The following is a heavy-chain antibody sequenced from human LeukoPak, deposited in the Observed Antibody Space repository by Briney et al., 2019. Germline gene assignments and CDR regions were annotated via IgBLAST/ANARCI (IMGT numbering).Heavy chain of an antibody. CDR2: INPNSGGT. V-gene: IGHV1-2*02. Sequence: GASVKVSCKASGYTFTSYDINWVRQAPGQGLEWMGWINPNSGGTNYAQKFQGRVTMTRDTSISTAYMELSRLRSDDTAVYYCASIAAADRSADYWGQGTLVTVSS. CDR1: GYTFTSYD. J-gene: IGHJ4*02. CDR3: ASIAAADRSADY. D-gene: IGHD6-13*01.